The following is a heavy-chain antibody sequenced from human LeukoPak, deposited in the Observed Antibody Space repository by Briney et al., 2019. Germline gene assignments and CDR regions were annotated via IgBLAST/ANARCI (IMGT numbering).Heavy chain of an antibody. CDR2: IWYDGSNK. CDR3: ARAAYDSTGYLTL. CDR1: GFTFSGYG. J-gene: IGHJ4*02. V-gene: IGHV3-33*01. D-gene: IGHD3-22*01. Sequence: PGGSLRLSCAASGFTFSGYGMHWVRQAPGKGLEWVAVIWYDGSNKYYADSVKGRFTISRDNSKNTLYLQMNSLRDEDTAVYYCARAAYDSTGYLTLWGQGALVTVSS.